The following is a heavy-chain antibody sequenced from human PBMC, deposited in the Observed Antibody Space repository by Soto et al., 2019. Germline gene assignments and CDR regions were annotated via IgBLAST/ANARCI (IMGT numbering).Heavy chain of an antibody. CDR2: IIPIFGTA. D-gene: IGHD2-2*01. CDR3: ARVPDY. J-gene: IGHJ4*02. CDR1: GGTFSSYA. Sequence: GASVKVSCKASGGTFSSYAISWVRQAPGQGLEWMGGIIPIFGTANYAQKFQGRVTITADESKNQFSLKLSSVTAADTAVYYCARVPDYWGQGILVTVSS. V-gene: IGHV1-69*13.